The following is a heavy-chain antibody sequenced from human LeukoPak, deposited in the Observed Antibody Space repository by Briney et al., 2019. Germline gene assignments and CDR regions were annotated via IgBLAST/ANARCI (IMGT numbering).Heavy chain of an antibody. CDR1: GYSISSGSY. CDR2: VYHSGST. J-gene: IGHJ4*02. V-gene: IGHV4-38-2*01. D-gene: IGHD5-18*01. Sequence: SETLSLTCDVSGYSISSGSYWGWIRQPPGKGLEWIGSVYHSGSTYYEPSLKSRVTISVDTSKNQFSLNLKSVTAADTASYYCAVKRAYTFCFADWGQGTLVTVSS. CDR3: AVKRAYTFCFAD.